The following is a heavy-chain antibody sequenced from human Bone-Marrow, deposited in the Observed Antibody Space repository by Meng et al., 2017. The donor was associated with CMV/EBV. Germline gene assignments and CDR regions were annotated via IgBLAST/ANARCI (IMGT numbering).Heavy chain of an antibody. CDR1: GGSFSGYY. J-gene: IGHJ4*02. Sequence: SETLSLTCAVYGGSFSGYYWSWIRQPPGKGLEWIGEINHSGSTNYNPSLKSRVTISVDTSKNQFSLKLSSVTAADTAVYYCARSPTRYSSSKGWVYFDYWGQGTLVTVSS. CDR3: ARSPTRYSSSKGWVYFDY. CDR2: INHSGST. D-gene: IGHD6-6*01. V-gene: IGHV4-34*01.